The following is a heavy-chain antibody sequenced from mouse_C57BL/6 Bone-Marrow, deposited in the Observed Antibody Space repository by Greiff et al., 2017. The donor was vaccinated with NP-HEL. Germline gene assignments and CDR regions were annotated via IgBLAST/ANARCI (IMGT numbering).Heavy chain of an antibody. Sequence: EVKLQESGGGLVKPGGSLKLSCAASGFTFSSYAMSWVRQTPEKRLEWVATISDGGSYTYYPDNVKGRFTISRDNAKNNLYLQMSHLKSEDTAMYYCASYSNYVGYYAMDYWGQGTSVTVSS. J-gene: IGHJ4*01. V-gene: IGHV5-4*03. CDR2: ISDGGSYT. CDR3: ASYSNYVGYYAMDY. CDR1: GFTFSSYA. D-gene: IGHD2-5*01.